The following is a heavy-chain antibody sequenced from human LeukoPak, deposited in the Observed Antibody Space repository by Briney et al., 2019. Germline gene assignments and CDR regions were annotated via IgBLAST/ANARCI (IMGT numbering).Heavy chain of an antibody. Sequence: PGSSLRLSCAASGFTFSSYGMHWVRQAPGKGLEWVSAISGSGGSTYYADSVKGRFTISRDNYKNTLFLQMNSLRAEDTAVYYCAKDSLVGGWLVGYSFDSWGQGTLVTVSS. CDR3: AKDSLVGGWLVGYSFDS. CDR1: GFTFSSYG. J-gene: IGHJ4*02. CDR2: ISGSGGST. V-gene: IGHV3-23*01. D-gene: IGHD6-19*01.